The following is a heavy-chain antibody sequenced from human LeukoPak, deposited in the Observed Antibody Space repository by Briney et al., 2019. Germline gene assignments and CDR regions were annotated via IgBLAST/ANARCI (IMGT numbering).Heavy chain of an antibody. CDR2: IKQDGSEK. D-gene: IGHD2-2*01. V-gene: IGHV3-7*01. CDR3: ARDDQAWYFDL. Sequence: XMXWXXXXPXKGLEGVANIKQDGSEKYYVDSVKGRFTISRDNAKNSLYVEMNSLRVEDTAVYYCARDDQAWYFDLWGRGALVTVSS. J-gene: IGHJ2*01. CDR1: X.